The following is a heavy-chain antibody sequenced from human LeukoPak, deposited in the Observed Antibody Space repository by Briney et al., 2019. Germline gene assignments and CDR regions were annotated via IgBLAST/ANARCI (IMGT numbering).Heavy chain of an antibody. D-gene: IGHD3-10*01. CDR3: ARDGRGDGVPAENAFAI. V-gene: IGHV3-53*01. CDR1: EFTFSSFT. Sequence: GGSLRLSCAASEFTFSSFTMNWVRQAPGKGLEWVSVIYSGGSTYYADSVKGRFTISRDNSKNTLYLQINSLRAEDTAVYYCARDGRGDGVPAENAFAIWGQGTMVTVSS. CDR2: IYSGGST. J-gene: IGHJ3*02.